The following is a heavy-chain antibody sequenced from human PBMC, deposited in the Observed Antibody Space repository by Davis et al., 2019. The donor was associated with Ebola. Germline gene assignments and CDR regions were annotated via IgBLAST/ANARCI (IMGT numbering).Heavy chain of an antibody. J-gene: IGHJ6*02. CDR1: GYTFTTYA. V-gene: IGHV1-3*01. CDR2: ISPGNGDT. CDR3: ARVWNGYYYYGMDV. Sequence: AASVKVSCKASGYTFTTYALHWVRQAPGQSLEWMGNISPGNGDTKYSQKFQGRVTITRDTSASTAYMELSSLRSEDTAVYYCARVWNGYYYYGMDVWGQGTTVTVSS. D-gene: IGHD1-1*01.